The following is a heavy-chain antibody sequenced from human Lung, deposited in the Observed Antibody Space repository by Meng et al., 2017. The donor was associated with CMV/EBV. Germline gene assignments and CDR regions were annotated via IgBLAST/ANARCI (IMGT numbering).Heavy chain of an antibody. CDR1: GDSITNHNW. CDR3: LRRSGGSV. Sequence: QVQLRESGPELVKPSATLSLTCAVSGDSITNHNWWAWVRQPPGKGLEWIGEIPHRGSSAYNPSLKSRVSMSIDKSKNQFSLKLTSVTAADMAVYHCLRRSGGSVWGQGTLVTVSS. V-gene: IGHV4-4*02. D-gene: IGHD3-10*01. J-gene: IGHJ1*01. CDR2: IPHRGSS.